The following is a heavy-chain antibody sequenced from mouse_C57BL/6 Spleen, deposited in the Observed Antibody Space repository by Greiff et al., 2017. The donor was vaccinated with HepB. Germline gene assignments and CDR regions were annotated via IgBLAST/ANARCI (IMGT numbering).Heavy chain of an antibody. V-gene: IGHV5-15*01. CDR2: ISNLAYSI. Sequence: EVQLQESGGGLVQPGGSLKLSCAASGFTFSDYGMAWVRQAPRKGPEWVAFISNLAYSIYYADTVTGRFTISRENAKNTLYLEMSSLRSEDTAMYYCARRGGYSNYEYFDVWGTGTTVTVSS. CDR3: ARRGGYSNYEYFDV. CDR1: GFTFSDYG. J-gene: IGHJ1*03. D-gene: IGHD2-5*01.